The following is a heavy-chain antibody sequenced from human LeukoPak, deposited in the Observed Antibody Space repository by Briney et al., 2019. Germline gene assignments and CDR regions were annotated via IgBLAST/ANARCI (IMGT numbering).Heavy chain of an antibody. J-gene: IGHJ3*02. V-gene: IGHV3-30*04. CDR1: GYTFSSFA. Sequence: GGSLRLSCVVSGYTFSSFAAHWVRQAPGTGLEWVSFISYDGGDIKYADSVKGRFTISRDNSKNTLYLQMNSLRPEDTAVYYCARVVPGGPSYVDAFDIWGQGTMVTVSS. CDR3: ARVVPGGPSYVDAFDI. D-gene: IGHD3-16*01. CDR2: ISYDGGDI.